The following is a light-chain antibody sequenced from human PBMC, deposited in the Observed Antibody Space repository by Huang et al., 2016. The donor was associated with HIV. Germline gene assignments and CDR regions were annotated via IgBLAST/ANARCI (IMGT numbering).Light chain of an antibody. J-gene: IGKJ4*01. V-gene: IGKV3-20*01. Sequence: EIVLPQSPGTLSLSPGERAALSCRASQNVTNNFLAWYQQRSGQAPRLLIYGTSNRAIGIPDRFTGSGSRTDFILTINRLEPGDVAVYYCQQYVMSPVTFGGGTKVEI. CDR3: QQYVMSPVT. CDR1: QNVTNNF. CDR2: GTS.